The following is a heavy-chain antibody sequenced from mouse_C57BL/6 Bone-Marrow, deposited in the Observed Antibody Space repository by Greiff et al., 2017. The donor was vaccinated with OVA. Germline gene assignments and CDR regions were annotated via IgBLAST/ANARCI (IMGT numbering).Heavy chain of an antibody. V-gene: IGHV5-17*01. J-gene: IGHJ4*01. CDR2: ISSGSSTI. CDR1: GFTFSDYG. CDR3: ARINDYAFYYAMDY. D-gene: IGHD2-4*01. Sequence: EVKLVESGGGLVKPGGSLKLSCAASGFTFSDYGMHWVRQAPEKGLEWVAYISSGSSTIYYADTVKGRFTISRDNAKNTLFLQMTSLRSEDTAMYYCARINDYAFYYAMDYWGQGTSVTVSS.